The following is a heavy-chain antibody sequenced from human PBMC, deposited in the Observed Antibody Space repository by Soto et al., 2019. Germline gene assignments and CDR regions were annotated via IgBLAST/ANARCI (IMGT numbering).Heavy chain of an antibody. D-gene: IGHD2-8*01. J-gene: IGHJ4*02. CDR3: VRDLSSSESLYAF. CDR2: ISSSGKYI. Sequence: EVQLVESGGGLVKPGGSLRLSCAASGFTFSTYNMNWVRQAPGKGLEWVSSISSSGKYIYYADSMEGRLTISRDNAQSSLFLQMNSLRAEDTAVYYCVRDLSSSESLYAFWGQGTRVTVSS. V-gene: IGHV3-21*01. CDR1: GFTFSTYN.